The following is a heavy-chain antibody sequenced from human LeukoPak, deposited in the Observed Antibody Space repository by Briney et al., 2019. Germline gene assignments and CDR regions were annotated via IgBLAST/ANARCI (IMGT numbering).Heavy chain of an antibody. Sequence: TSETLSLTCTVSGGSISSSSYYWGWIRQPPGKGLEWIGSIYYSGSTYYNPSLKSRVTISVDTSKNQFSLKLSSVTAADTAVYYRARLSRGSRQTGFDYWGQGTLVTVSS. CDR3: ARLSRGSRQTGFDY. V-gene: IGHV4-39*01. J-gene: IGHJ4*02. CDR1: GGSISSSSYY. D-gene: IGHD3-22*01. CDR2: IYYSGST.